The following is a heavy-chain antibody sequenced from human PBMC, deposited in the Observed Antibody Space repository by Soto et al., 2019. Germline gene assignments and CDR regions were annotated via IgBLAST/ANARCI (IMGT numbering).Heavy chain of an antibody. CDR1: GFTFSDYP. Sequence: GGSLRLSCAASGFTFSDYPMHWVRQAPGKGLEWVAGISYDGSTEYYADSVKGRFTISRDNFEKTLYLQMNSLRADDTAVYYCTRAAFSTGWYPLYWGQGALVTVSS. CDR2: ISYDGSTE. CDR3: TRAAFSTGWYPLY. D-gene: IGHD6-19*01. J-gene: IGHJ4*02. V-gene: IGHV3-30-3*01.